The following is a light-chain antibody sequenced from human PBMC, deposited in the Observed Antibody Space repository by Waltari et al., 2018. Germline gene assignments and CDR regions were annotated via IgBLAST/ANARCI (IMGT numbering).Light chain of an antibody. Sequence: QSALTQPASVSGSPGQSITISCIGTSFDIGAYNYVSWYQQYPGRAPKLLIFYVTKRPSRVSDRFSASKSANTASLTISGLQADDEADYYCSSYTNTKTFVLFGGGTKLTVL. V-gene: IGLV2-14*03. CDR2: YVT. J-gene: IGLJ3*02. CDR1: SFDIGAYNY. CDR3: SSYTNTKTFVL.